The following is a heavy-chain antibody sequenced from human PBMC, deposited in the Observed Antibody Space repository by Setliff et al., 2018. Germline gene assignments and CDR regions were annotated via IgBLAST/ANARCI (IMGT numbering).Heavy chain of an antibody. V-gene: IGHV3-15*01. CDR3: AKDPSGSGSYYLGVNWFDP. Sequence: PGGSLRLSCTASGFTFSNAWMSWVRQAPGKGLEWVGRIKRITDSGTTDHAAPVKGRFTVPRDDSISTLYLQMNSLKTEDTAVYYCAKDPSGSGSYYLGVNWFDPWGQGTLVTVSS. J-gene: IGHJ5*02. CDR1: GFTFSNAW. D-gene: IGHD3-10*01. CDR2: IKRITDSGTT.